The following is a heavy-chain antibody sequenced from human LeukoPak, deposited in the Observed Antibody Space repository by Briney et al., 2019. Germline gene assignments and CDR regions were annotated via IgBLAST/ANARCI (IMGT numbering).Heavy chain of an antibody. V-gene: IGHV4-59*01. J-gene: IGHJ4*02. CDR3: ARVGSATGPTRAYFDY. CDR1: GASMNYDY. D-gene: IGHD2-8*02. CDR2: IHSSGAT. Sequence: SETLSLTCTVSGASMNYDYWGWIRQLPGKGPEWIGYIHSSGATNYNPSARGRVTISIDTSRNKFSVKLSSLTAADTAVYYCARVGSATGPTRAYFDYWGQGTLVTVSS.